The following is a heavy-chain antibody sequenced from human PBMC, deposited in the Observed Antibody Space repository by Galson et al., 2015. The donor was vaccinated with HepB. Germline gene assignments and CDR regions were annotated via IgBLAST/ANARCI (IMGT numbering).Heavy chain of an antibody. CDR1: GFTFSDYY. CDR2: INNIGDYT. Sequence: SLRLSCAASGFTFSDYYLSWVRQAPGKGLEWLSYINNIGDYTAYADSVKGRFTVSRDNARNSLFLQMNSLRADDTAVYYCARNRGHSSSWYSVIDFWGQGTLVTVSS. CDR3: ARNRGHSSSWYSVIDF. D-gene: IGHD6-13*01. V-gene: IGHV3-11*06. J-gene: IGHJ4*02.